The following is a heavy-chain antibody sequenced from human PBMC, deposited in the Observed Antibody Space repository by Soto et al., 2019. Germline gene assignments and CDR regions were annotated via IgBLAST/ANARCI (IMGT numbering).Heavy chain of an antibody. D-gene: IGHD3-16*01. J-gene: IGHJ6*02. CDR3: ARQGSNGAYVYFPMDV. V-gene: IGHV1-3*01. CDR1: GYTFTSYV. Sequence: ASVKVSCKASGYTFTSYVMHWVRQAPGQRLQWMGWINAGNGYTKYSQKFQGRVTITLDTSATTAYMEMSSLRSEDTAVYYCARQGSNGAYVYFPMDVWGQGTTVTVSS. CDR2: INAGNGYT.